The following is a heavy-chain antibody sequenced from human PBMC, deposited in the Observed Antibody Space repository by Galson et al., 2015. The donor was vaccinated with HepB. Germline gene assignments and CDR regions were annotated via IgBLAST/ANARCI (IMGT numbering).Heavy chain of an antibody. CDR1: GFTFSNYA. CDR3: ARGGPASIIGYYYYAMDV. CDR2: IWYDGVNK. D-gene: IGHD2-2*01. V-gene: IGHV3-33*01. J-gene: IGHJ6*02. Sequence: SLRLSCAASGFTFSNYAMHWVRQAPGKGLECMAVIWYDGVNKYYADSVKGRFTISRDNSKNTVYLQVNSLRAEDTAVYYCARGGPASIIGYYYYAMDVWGQGTTVTVSS.